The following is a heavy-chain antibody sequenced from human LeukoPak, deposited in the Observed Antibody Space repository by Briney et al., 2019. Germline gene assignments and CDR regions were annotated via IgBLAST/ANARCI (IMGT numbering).Heavy chain of an antibody. V-gene: IGHV1-58*02. CDR2: IVVGSGNT. CDR1: GFTFTSSA. D-gene: IGHD3-9*01. Sequence: ASVKVSCKASGFTFTSSAIQWVRQARGQRLEWIGWIVVGSGNTNYAQKFQERVTITRDMSTSTAYMELTSLGSEDTAVYYCAASSTYYDILTGYYSGLGYFDYWGQGTLVPVSS. J-gene: IGHJ4*02. CDR3: AASSTYYDILTGYYSGLGYFDY.